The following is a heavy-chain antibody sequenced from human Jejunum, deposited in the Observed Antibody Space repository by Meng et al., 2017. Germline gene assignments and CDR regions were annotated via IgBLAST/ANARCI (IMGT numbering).Heavy chain of an antibody. D-gene: IGHD1-14*01. CDR1: GFTFTSHG. CDR2: IWYDGSQK. J-gene: IGHJ4*02. Sequence: QVQLVESGGGVVQPGRSLRLSCGASGFTFTSHGFHWVRQAPGKGLEWVAVIWYDGSQKYYADSVRDRFTVSRDDSKNTVYLQMNSLRAEDTSLYYCVRDGNHFLDYWGQGTLVTVSS. CDR3: VRDGNHFLDY. V-gene: IGHV3-33*01.